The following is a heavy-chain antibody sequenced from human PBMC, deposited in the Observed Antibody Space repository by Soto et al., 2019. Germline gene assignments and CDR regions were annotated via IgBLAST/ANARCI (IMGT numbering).Heavy chain of an antibody. CDR1: GFTFSSYG. J-gene: IGHJ4*02. Sequence: GGSLRLSCAASGFTFSSYGMHWVRQAPGKGLEWVAVIWYDGSNKYYADSVKGRFTISRDNSKNTLYLQMNSLRAEDTAVYYCARASDWNYDRAPFDYWGQGTLVTVSS. D-gene: IGHD1-7*01. CDR2: IWYDGSNK. CDR3: ARASDWNYDRAPFDY. V-gene: IGHV3-33*01.